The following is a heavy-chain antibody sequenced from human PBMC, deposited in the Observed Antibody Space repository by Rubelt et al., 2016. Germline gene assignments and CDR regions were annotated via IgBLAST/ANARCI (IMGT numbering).Heavy chain of an antibody. CDR3: ARVKNHCSSTSCWNDYYYYGMDV. CDR2: IIPIFGTA. J-gene: IGHJ6*02. V-gene: IGHV1-69*01. D-gene: IGHD2-2*01. CDR1: GGTFSSYA. Sequence: QVQLVQSGAEVKKPGSSVKVSCKASGGTFSSYAISWVRQAPGQGLEWMGGIIPIFGTANYAQKFQGRVTISADESTSTAYMELSSLRSEDTAVYYCARVKNHCSSTSCWNDYYYYGMDVWGQGTTVTVSS.